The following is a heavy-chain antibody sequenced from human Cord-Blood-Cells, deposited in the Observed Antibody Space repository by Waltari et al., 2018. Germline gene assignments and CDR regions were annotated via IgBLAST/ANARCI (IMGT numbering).Heavy chain of an antibody. CDR2: INPKSGGT. CDR3: ARDGGNWYFDL. V-gene: IGHV1-2*04. D-gene: IGHD1-26*01. J-gene: IGHJ2*01. Sequence: QVQLVQSGAEVKKPGASVKVSCKASGYTFTGYYMHWVRQAPGQGLEWMGWINPKSGGTNYAQKFQGWVTMTRDTYISTAYMELSRLRSDDTAVYYCARDGGNWYFDLWGRGTLVTVSS. CDR1: GYTFTGYY.